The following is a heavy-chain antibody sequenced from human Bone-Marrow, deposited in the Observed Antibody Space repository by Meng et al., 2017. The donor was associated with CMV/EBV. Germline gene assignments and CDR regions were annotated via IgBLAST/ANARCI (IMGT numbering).Heavy chain of an antibody. V-gene: IGHV3-66*02. CDR3: ARAESYDVLTDYYDAFDV. CDR2: LYSDGNT. CDR1: GFAVTSNQ. D-gene: IGHD3-9*01. J-gene: IGHJ3*01. Sequence: GESLKISCAVAGFAVTSNQMSWVRRAPGKGLEWVSSLYSDGNTYYADFAKGRFTISTDSNTLHLQMNSLRAEDAAVYYCARAESYDVLTDYYDAFDVWGQGTMVTV.